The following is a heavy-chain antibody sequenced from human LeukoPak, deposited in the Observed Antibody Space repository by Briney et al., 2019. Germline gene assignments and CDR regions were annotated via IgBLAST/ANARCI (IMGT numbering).Heavy chain of an antibody. J-gene: IGHJ6*03. CDR3: AKDARSITIFYYMDV. CDR2: VSGSGGST. CDR1: GFTFSSYG. V-gene: IGHV3-23*01. D-gene: IGHD3-3*01. Sequence: PGGSLRLSCAASGFTFSSYGMHWVRQAPGKGLEWVSAVSGSGGSTYYADSVKGRFTISRDNSKNTLYLQMNSLRAEDTAVYYCAKDARSITIFYYMDVWGKGTTVTVSS.